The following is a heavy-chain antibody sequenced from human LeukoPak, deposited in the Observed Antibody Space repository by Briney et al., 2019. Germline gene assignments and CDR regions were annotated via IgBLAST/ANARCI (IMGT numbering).Heavy chain of an antibody. V-gene: IGHV4-4*02. CDR3: ARDRGRYDILTGYRSGRLDY. J-gene: IGHJ4*02. CDR1: GDSITSSHW. Sequence: SETLSLTCTVSGDSITSSHWWSWIRQSPGKGLEWIGNTYHSGYTNYNPSLKGRATISVDKSKNQFSLKLSSVTAADTAVYYCARDRGRYDILTGYRSGRLDYRGQGTLVTVSS. CDR2: TYHSGYT. D-gene: IGHD3-9*01.